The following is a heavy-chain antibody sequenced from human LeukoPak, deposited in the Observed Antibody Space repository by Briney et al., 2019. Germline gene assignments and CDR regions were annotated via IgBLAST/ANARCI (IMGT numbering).Heavy chain of an antibody. D-gene: IGHD3-9*01. V-gene: IGHV3-23*01. J-gene: IGHJ4*02. CDR1: GFTFSSYA. CDR3: AKDPRDYDILIGLDY. CDR2: ISGSGGST. Sequence: PGGSLRLSCVASGFTFSSYAMSWVRQAPGKGLEWVSAISGSGGSTYYADSVKGRFTISRDNSKNTLYLQMNSLRAEDTAVYYCAKDPRDYDILIGLDYWGQGTLVTVSS.